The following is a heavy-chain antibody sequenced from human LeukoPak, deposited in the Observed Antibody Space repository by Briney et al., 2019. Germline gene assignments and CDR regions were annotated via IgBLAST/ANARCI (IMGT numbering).Heavy chain of an antibody. D-gene: IGHD3-9*01. V-gene: IGHV3-23*01. CDR3: AKSHVSTATGTGRYFDY. CDR2: ISGSGGST. J-gene: IGHJ4*02. Sequence: GGSLRLSCAASGFTFSSYAMSWVRQAPGKGLEWVSAISGSGGSTYYADSVKGRFAISRDNSKHTVYLQMDSLRAEDTAVYYCAKSHVSTATGTGRYFDYWGQGTLVTVSS. CDR1: GFTFSSYA.